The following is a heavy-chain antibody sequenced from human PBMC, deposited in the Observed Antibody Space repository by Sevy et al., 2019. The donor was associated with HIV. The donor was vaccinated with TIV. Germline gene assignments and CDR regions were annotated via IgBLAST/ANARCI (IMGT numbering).Heavy chain of an antibody. CDR2: ISYDGSNK. CDR3: ARDRTTMVRGVIITSYYFDY. V-gene: IGHV3-30*04. J-gene: IGHJ4*02. CDR1: GFTFSSYA. D-gene: IGHD3-10*01. Sequence: GGSLRLSCAASGFTFSSYAMHWVRQAPGKGLEWVAVISYDGSNKNYADSVKGRFTISRDNSKNTLYLQMNSLRAEDTAVYYCARDRTTMVRGVIITSYYFDYWGQGTLVTVSS.